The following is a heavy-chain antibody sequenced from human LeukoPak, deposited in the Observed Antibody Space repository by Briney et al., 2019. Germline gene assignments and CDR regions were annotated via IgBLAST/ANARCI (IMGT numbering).Heavy chain of an antibody. CDR3: ARDGYSSNSIVH. Sequence: PGGSLRLSCAVSGFAFRNYWMSWGRQAPEKGGEWVANIKEDGREKQYMDSGKGGFTISREKAKNTLFVERNRERGQETAVYYCARDGYSSNSIVHWGQGTLVTVSS. D-gene: IGHD4-23*01. J-gene: IGHJ4*02. V-gene: IGHV3-7*01. CDR2: IKEDGREK. CDR1: GFAFRNYW.